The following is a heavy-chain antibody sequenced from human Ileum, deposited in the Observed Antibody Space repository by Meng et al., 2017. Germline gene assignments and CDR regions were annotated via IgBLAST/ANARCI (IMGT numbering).Heavy chain of an antibody. J-gene: IGHJ4*02. D-gene: IGHD4-23*01. Sequence: QVQLQEAGPGLVKPSGTLSLPCAVSGDSISTTNWWNWVRQPPGEGLEWIGEIYHSGLVNYNLSLKSRVTLSIDKSKNQFSLKLISVTAADTGVYYCAANSGKKMHSWGQGTLVTVSS. V-gene: IGHV4-4*02. CDR2: IYHSGLV. CDR3: AANSGKKMHS. CDR1: GDSISTTNW.